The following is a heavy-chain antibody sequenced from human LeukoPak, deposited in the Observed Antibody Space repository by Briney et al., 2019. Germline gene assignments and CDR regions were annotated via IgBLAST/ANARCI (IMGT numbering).Heavy chain of an antibody. V-gene: IGHV4-59*01. J-gene: IGHJ5*02. CDR3: ARVKTTNWFDP. CDR1: GGSICSYY. Sequence: SETLSLTCTVSGGSICSYYWSWIRQPPGKGLEWIGYIYYSGSTNYNPSLKSRVTISVDTSKNQFSLKLSSVTAADTAVYYCARVKTTNWFDPWGQGTLVTVSS. D-gene: IGHD1-14*01. CDR2: IYYSGST.